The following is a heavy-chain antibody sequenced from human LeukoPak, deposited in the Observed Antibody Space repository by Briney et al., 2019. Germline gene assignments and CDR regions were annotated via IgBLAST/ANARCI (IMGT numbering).Heavy chain of an antibody. CDR3: ARDHNNIYSSSWSSFRY. CDR1: GDSVSSNSAA. J-gene: IGHJ4*02. Sequence: PSQTLSLTCAIAGDSVSSNSAAWNWIRQSPSRGLEWLGRTYYRSKWYNDYAVSVKSRITINPDTSKNQFSLQPNSVTPEDTAVYYYARDHNNIYSSSWSSFRYWGQGTLVTVSS. V-gene: IGHV6-1*01. D-gene: IGHD6-13*01. CDR2: TYYRSKWYN.